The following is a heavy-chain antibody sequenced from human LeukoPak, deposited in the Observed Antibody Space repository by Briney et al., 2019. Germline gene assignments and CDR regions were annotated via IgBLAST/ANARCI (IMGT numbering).Heavy chain of an antibody. Sequence: ASVKVSCKASGYTFASYAMNWVRQAPGQGLEWMGWINTNTGNPTYAQGFTGRFVFSLDTSVSTAYLQISSLKAEDTAVYYCARDQPGIAVAGTDYWGQGTLVTVSS. J-gene: IGHJ4*02. V-gene: IGHV7-4-1*02. CDR2: INTNTGNP. CDR1: GYTFASYA. CDR3: ARDQPGIAVAGTDY. D-gene: IGHD6-19*01.